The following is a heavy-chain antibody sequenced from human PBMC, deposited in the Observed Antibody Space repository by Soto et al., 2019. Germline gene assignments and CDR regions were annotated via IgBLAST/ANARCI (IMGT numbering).Heavy chain of an antibody. J-gene: IGHJ5*02. CDR2: INPSGGST. V-gene: IGHV1-46*01. D-gene: IGHD2-2*01. Sequence: ASVKVSCKASGYTFTSYYMHWVRQAPGQGLEWMGIINPSGGSTSYAQKFQGRVTMTRDTSTSTVYMELSSLRSEDTAVYYCARVPRYSADVVEVPAVMYDKWFDPWGQGTLVTVSS. CDR3: ARVPRYSADVVEVPAVMYDKWFDP. CDR1: GYTFTSYY.